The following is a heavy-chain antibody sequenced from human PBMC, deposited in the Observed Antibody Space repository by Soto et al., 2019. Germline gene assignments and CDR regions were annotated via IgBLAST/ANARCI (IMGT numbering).Heavy chain of an antibody. V-gene: IGHV4-39*01. CDR1: GGSISSSSYY. CDR3: ASPVGGFEQLGLNWFDP. Sequence: PSETLSLTCTVSGGSISSSSYYWGWIRQPPGKGLEWIGSIYYSGSTYYNPSLKSRVTISVDTSKNQFSLKLSSVTAADTAVYYCASPVGGFEQLGLNWFDPGGQGTLVTVSS. CDR2: IYYSGST. J-gene: IGHJ5*02. D-gene: IGHD6-6*01.